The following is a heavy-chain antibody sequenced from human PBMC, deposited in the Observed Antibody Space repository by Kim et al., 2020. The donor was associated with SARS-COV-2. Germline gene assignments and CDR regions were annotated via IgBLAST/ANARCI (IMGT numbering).Heavy chain of an antibody. CDR3: ATSQIGSSGWYPGAGASDY. CDR2: FDPEDGET. V-gene: IGHV1-24*01. J-gene: IGHJ4*02. CDR1: GYTLTELS. Sequence: ASVKVSCKVSGYTLTELSMHWVRQAPGKGLEWMGGFDPEDGETIYAQKFQGRVTMTEDTSTDTAYMELSSLRSEDTAVYYCATSQIGSSGWYPGAGASDYWGQGTLVTVSS. D-gene: IGHD6-19*01.